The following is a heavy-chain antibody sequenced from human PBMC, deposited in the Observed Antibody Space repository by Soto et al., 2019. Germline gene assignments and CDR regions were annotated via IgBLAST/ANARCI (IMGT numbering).Heavy chain of an antibody. J-gene: IGHJ4*02. V-gene: IGHV5-10-1*01. D-gene: IGHD3-22*01. CDR2: IDPSDSQT. CDR1: GYSFAGYW. Sequence: GESLKISCKGSGYSFAGYWITWVRQKPGKGLEWMGRIDPSDSQTYYSPSLRGHVTISVTKSITTVFLQWSSLRAPDTAMYYCARQIYDSDTGPNFQYYFDSWGQGTPVTVSS. CDR3: ARQIYDSDTGPNFQYYFDS.